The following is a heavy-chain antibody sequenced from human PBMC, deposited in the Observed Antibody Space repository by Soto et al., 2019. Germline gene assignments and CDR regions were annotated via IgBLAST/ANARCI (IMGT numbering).Heavy chain of an antibody. Sequence: ASVKVCCKASGYTFTSYGISWVRQAPGQGLEWMGWISAYNGNTNYAQKRQGRVTMTTDTSTSTAYMELRSLRSDDTAVYYCARDEAIAVAGTWAFDIWGQGTMVTVSS. CDR1: GYTFTSYG. V-gene: IGHV1-18*04. J-gene: IGHJ3*02. D-gene: IGHD6-19*01. CDR3: ARDEAIAVAGTWAFDI. CDR2: ISAYNGNT.